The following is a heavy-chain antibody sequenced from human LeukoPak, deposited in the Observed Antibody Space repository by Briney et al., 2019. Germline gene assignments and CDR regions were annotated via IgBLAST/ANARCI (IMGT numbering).Heavy chain of an antibody. CDR1: GGTFSSYA. CDR2: IIPIFGTA. Sequence: ASVKVSCKASGGTFSSYAISWVRQAPGQGLEWMGRIIPIFGTANYAQKFQGRVTMTTDTSTSTAYMELRSLRSDDTAVYYCARGTYSSSWYPISYYYYYMDVWGKGTTVTVSS. CDR3: ARGTYSSSWYPISYYYYYMDV. V-gene: IGHV1-69*05. J-gene: IGHJ6*03. D-gene: IGHD6-13*01.